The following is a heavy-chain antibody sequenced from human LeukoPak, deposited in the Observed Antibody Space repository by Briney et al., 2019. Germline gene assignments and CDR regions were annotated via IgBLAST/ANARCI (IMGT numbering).Heavy chain of an antibody. Sequence: GGSLRLSCAASGFTLSSYAMHWVRQAPGKGLEWVAVISYDGSNKYYADSVKGRFTISRDNSKNTLYLQMNSLRAEDTAVYYCLSSSSSNFDHWGQGTLVTVSS. D-gene: IGHD6-6*01. CDR2: ISYDGSNK. CDR1: GFTLSSYA. V-gene: IGHV3-30-3*01. J-gene: IGHJ4*02. CDR3: LSSSSSNFDH.